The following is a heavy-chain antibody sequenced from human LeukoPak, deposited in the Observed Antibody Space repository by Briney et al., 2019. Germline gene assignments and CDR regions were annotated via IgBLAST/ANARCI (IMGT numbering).Heavy chain of an antibody. J-gene: IGHJ5*02. Sequence: ASVKVSCKASGYTFTKSYIHWVRQAPGQRLEWMGLINPSGGSTSYAQKFQGRVTMTRDTSTSTAYMELSSLRSEDTAVYYCAASSRRDGYDNWFDPWGQGTLVTVSS. CDR1: GYTFTKSY. D-gene: IGHD5-24*01. CDR2: INPSGGST. CDR3: AASSRRDGYDNWFDP. V-gene: IGHV1-46*01.